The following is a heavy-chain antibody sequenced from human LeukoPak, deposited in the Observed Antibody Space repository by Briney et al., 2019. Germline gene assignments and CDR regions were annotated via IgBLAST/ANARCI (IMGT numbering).Heavy chain of an antibody. CDR1: GFTFSSCA. CDR2: ITGNGANT. D-gene: IGHD3-3*01. J-gene: IGHJ4*02. Sequence: GGSLRLSCAASGFTFSSCAMSWVRQAPGKGLEWVSAITGNGANTYYADSVKGRVTISRDSSKNTLYLQMNSLRADDTAIYYCAKKSPIFGVVIPLFDYWGQGTLVSVSS. V-gene: IGHV3-23*01. CDR3: AKKSPIFGVVIPLFDY.